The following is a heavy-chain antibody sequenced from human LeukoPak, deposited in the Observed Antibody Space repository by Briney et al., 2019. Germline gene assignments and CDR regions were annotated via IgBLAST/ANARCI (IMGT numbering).Heavy chain of an antibody. CDR3: GFIAAAGR. CDR1: GFTFSDYY. Sequence: PGGSLRLSCVVSGFTFSDYYMSWIRQAPGKGLEWVSYISDSSDDRRYADSVEGRFTISRDNSKNSLYLQMNALRTEDTGVYYCGFIAAAGRWGQGTLVTVSS. J-gene: IGHJ4*02. CDR2: ISDSSDDR. V-gene: IGHV3-11*06. D-gene: IGHD6-25*01.